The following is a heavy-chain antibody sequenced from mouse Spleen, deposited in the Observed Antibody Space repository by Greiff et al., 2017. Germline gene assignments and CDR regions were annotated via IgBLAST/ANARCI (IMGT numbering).Heavy chain of an antibody. CDR2: INPSTGGT. CDR3: AYSSGLYYFDY. J-gene: IGHJ2*01. Sequence: EVKLMESGPELVKPGASVKISCKASGYSFTGYYMNWVKQSPEKSLEWIGEINPSTGGTTYNQKFKAKATLTVDKSSSTAYMQLKSLTSEDSAVYYCAYSSGLYYFDYWGQGTTLTVSS. CDR1: GYSFTGYY. D-gene: IGHD3-1*01. V-gene: IGHV1-42*01.